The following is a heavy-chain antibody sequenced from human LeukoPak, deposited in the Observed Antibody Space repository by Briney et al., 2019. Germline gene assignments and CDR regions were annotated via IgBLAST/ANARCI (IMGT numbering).Heavy chain of an antibody. D-gene: IGHD6-13*01. CDR2: ISAYSGNT. Sequence: ASVKVSCKASGYTFTSYGISWVRQAPGQGLEWMGWISAYSGNTNYAQKLQGRVTMTTDTSTSTAYMELRSLRSDDTAVYYCARLYSSSWYQYYYYYMDVWGKGTTVTISS. J-gene: IGHJ6*03. V-gene: IGHV1-18*01. CDR1: GYTFTSYG. CDR3: ARLYSSSWYQYYYYYMDV.